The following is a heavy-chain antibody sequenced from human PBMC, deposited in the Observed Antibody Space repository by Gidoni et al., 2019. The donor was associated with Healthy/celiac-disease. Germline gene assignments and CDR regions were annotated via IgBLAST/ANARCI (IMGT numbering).Heavy chain of an antibody. D-gene: IGHD3-3*01. J-gene: IGHJ2*01. CDR1: GFPFSSYA. CDR3: AKDTSGYLDGYFDL. Sequence: EVQLLESGGVLVQPGGSLRLSCAASGFPFSSYAMSWVRLVPGKGLEWVSAMSGSGGSTYYADSVKGRFTISRDNSKNTLYLQMNSLRAEDTAVYYCAKDTSGYLDGYFDLWGRGTLVTVSS. V-gene: IGHV3-23*01. CDR2: MSGSGGST.